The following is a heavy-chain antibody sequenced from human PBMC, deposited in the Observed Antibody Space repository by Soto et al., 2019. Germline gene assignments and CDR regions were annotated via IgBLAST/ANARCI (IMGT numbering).Heavy chain of an antibody. CDR2: ISGSGGTT. D-gene: IGHD6-13*01. Sequence: EVQLLESGGGLVQPGGSLRLSCVGSGFSFSSDAMNWVRQAPGQGLEWVSGISGSGGTTFYADSVKGRFTISRDNYKNTLYLQMNSLRAEDTAVYYCAKDLGYTSSWYYALHIWGQGTLVTVSS. V-gene: IGHV3-23*01. J-gene: IGHJ3*02. CDR1: GFSFSSDA. CDR3: AKDLGYTSSWYYALHI.